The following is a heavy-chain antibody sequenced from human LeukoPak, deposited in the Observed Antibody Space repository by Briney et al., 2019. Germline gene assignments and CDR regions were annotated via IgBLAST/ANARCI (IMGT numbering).Heavy chain of an antibody. J-gene: IGHJ4*02. CDR2: INHSGST. Sequence: SETLSLTCAVYGGSFSGYYWSWIREPPGKGLEWIGEINHSGSTNYNPSLKSRVTISVDTSKNQFSLKLSSVTAADTAVYSCARMNPLRYCGQGTLVAVSS. D-gene: IGHD1-14*01. CDR1: GGSFSGYY. V-gene: IGHV4-34*01. CDR3: ARMNPLRY.